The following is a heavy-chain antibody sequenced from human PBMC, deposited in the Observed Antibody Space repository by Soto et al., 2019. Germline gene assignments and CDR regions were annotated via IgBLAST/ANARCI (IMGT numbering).Heavy chain of an antibody. D-gene: IGHD4-17*01. CDR1: GGTFSSYT. Sequence: ASVKVSCKASGGTFSSYTISWVRQAPGQGLEWMGRIIPILGIANYAQKFQGRVTITADKSTSTAYMELSSLRSEDTAVYYCATSTVTLYNGGYYYMDVWGKGTTVTVSS. J-gene: IGHJ6*03. CDR3: ATSTVTLYNGGYYYMDV. CDR2: IIPILGIA. V-gene: IGHV1-69*02.